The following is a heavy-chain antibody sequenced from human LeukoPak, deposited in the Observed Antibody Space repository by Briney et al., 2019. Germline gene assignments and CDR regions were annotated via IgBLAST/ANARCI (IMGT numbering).Heavy chain of an antibody. CDR2: INPNSGGT. CDR3: TTDCSSTSCYLFDP. Sequence: ASVKVSCKASGYTFTGYYMHWVRQAPGQGLEWMGWINPNSGGTNYAQKFQGRVTMTRDTSISTAYMELSRLRSDDTAVYYCTTDCSSTSCYLFDPWGQGTLVTVSS. J-gene: IGHJ5*02. D-gene: IGHD2-2*01. V-gene: IGHV1-2*02. CDR1: GYTFTGYY.